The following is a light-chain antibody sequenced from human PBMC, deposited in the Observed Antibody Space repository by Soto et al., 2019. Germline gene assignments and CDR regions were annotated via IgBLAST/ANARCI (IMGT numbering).Light chain of an antibody. CDR1: QGISSY. J-gene: IGKJ1*01. CDR3: QQSYSTQWT. Sequence: DSQTNHSPSALSASVGDRFTVVFRSSQGISSYLGLYQQKPGRGPKLLICASSTLQXGVPSRFSGSGSGTDFTLTISSLQPEDFATYYCQQSYSTQWTFGQGTKVDIK. CDR2: ASS. V-gene: IGKV1-39*01.